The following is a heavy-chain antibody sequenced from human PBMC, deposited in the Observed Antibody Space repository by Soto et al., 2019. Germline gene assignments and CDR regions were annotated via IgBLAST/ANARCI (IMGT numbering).Heavy chain of an antibody. V-gene: IGHV1-8*01. CDR1: GYTFTGYD. D-gene: IGHD3-22*01. CDR3: ARGFYYYDSSGYYLVRAFDI. J-gene: IGHJ3*02. CDR2: MNPNSGNT. Sequence: ASVKVSCKASGYTFTGYDINWVRQATGQGLEWMGWMNPNSGNTGYAQKFQGRVTMTRNTSISTAYMELSSLRSEDTAVYYCARGFYYYDSSGYYLVRAFDIWGQGTMVTGSS.